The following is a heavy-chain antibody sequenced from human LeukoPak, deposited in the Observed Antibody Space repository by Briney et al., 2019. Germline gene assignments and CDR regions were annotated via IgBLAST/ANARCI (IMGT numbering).Heavy chain of an antibody. CDR3: ARGASSSGWSFDY. V-gene: IGHV3-21*01. CDR1: GFTFGSYS. D-gene: IGHD6-19*01. CDR2: ISSSSSYI. J-gene: IGHJ4*02. Sequence: GGSLRLSCAASGFTFGSYSMNWVRQAPGKGLEWVSSISSSSSYIYYADSVNGRFTITRDNAKNSLYLQMNSLRAEDTAVYYCARGASSSGWSFDYWGQGTLVTVSS.